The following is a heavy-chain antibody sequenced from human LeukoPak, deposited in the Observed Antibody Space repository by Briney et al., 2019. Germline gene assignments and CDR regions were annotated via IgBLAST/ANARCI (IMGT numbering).Heavy chain of an antibody. CDR1: GFAFSSYG. Sequence: GGSLRLSCAASGFAFSSYGMHWVRQAPGKGLEWVAVISYDGSNKYYADSVKGRFTISRDNSKNTLYLQMNSLRAEDTAVYYCAKDGYSSGWYSKPANFDYWGQGTLVTVSS. CDR2: ISYDGSNK. J-gene: IGHJ4*02. D-gene: IGHD6-19*01. V-gene: IGHV3-30*18. CDR3: AKDGYSSGWYSKPANFDY.